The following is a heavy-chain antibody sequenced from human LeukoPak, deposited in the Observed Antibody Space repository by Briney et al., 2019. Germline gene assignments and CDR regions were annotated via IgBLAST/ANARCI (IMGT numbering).Heavy chain of an antibody. J-gene: IGHJ4*02. CDR1: GFTFSSYS. V-gene: IGHV3-21*01. CDR2: IISSSSYI. Sequence: PGRSLTLSCAASGFTFSSYSMNWVRQPPRKGLEWVSSIISSSSYIYYADSVKGRFTISRDNAKNSLYLQMNSLRAEDTAVYYCARGEWELLGFDYWGQGTLVTVSS. D-gene: IGHD1-26*01. CDR3: ARGEWELLGFDY.